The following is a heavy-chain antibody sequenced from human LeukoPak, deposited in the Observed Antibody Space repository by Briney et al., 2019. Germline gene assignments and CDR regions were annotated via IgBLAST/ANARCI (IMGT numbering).Heavy chain of an antibody. Sequence: GGSLRLSCAASGFTFSSYGMSWVRQAPGKGLEWVSAISGSGGSTYYADSVKGRFTISRDNSKNTLYLQMNSLRAEDTAVYYCAKDRSLNYYDSSGYWESGFDYWGQGTLVTVSS. CDR3: AKDRSLNYYDSSGYWESGFDY. CDR2: ISGSGGST. D-gene: IGHD3-22*01. V-gene: IGHV3-23*01. J-gene: IGHJ4*02. CDR1: GFTFSSYG.